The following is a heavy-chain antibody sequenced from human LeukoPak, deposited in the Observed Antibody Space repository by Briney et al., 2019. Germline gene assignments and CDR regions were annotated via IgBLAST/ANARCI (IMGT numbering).Heavy chain of an antibody. CDR3: ARLGYYDSSGYFDITGDY. CDR2: IYPGHSDT. V-gene: IGHV5-51*01. D-gene: IGHD3-22*01. J-gene: IGHJ4*02. Sequence: XQMAXXXXEWRXIIYPGHSDTRYSPSFQGQVTISADKSISTAYLQWSSLKASDTAMYYCARLGYYDSSGYFDITGDYWGQGTLVTVSS.